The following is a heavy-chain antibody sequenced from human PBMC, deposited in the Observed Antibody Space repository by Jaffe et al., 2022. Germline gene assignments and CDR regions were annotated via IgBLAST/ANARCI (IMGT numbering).Heavy chain of an antibody. J-gene: IGHJ6*03. CDR2: INHSGST. D-gene: IGHD6-6*01. Sequence: QVQLQQWGAGLLKPSETLSLTCAVYGGSFSGYYWSWIRQPPGKGLEWIGEINHSGSTNYNPSLKSRVTISVDTSKNQFSLKLSSVTAADTAVYYCARTARIAARPFGTYYYYMDVWGKGTTVTVSS. V-gene: IGHV4-34*01. CDR3: ARTARIAARPFGTYYYYMDV. CDR1: GGSFSGYY.